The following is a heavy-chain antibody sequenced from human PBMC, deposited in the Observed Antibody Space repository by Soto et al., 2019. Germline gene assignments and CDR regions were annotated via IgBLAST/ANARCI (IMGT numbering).Heavy chain of an antibody. CDR1: GYTFTSYA. V-gene: IGHV1-3*01. CDR3: ATLSRYYGMDV. J-gene: IGHJ6*02. CDR2: INAGNGNT. Sequence: ASVKVSCKASGYTFTSYAMHWVRQAPGKRLEWMGWINAGNGNTKYSQKFQGRVTITRDTSASTAYMELSSLRSEDTAVYYCATLSRYYGMDVWGQGTTVTVSS.